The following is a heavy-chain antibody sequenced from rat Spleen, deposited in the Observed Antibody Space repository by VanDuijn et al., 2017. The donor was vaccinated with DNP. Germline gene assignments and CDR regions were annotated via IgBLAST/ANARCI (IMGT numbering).Heavy chain of an antibody. CDR3: ARGGSYDY. CDR2: INTDGGST. D-gene: IGHD1-3*01. J-gene: IGHJ2*01. CDR1: GFTFNNYW. Sequence: EVQLVESGGDLVQPGRSLKVSCVVSGFTFNNYWMTWIRQAPGKGLEWVASINTDGGSTYYPDSVKGRFTISRDNAKSTLYLQMDSLRSEDTATYYCARGGSYDYWGQGVMVTVSS. V-gene: IGHV5-31*01.